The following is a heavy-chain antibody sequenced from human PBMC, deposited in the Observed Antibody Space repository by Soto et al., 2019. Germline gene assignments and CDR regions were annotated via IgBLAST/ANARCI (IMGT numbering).Heavy chain of an antibody. CDR2: ISGSDDST. J-gene: IGHJ4*02. V-gene: IGHV3-23*01. D-gene: IGHD6-19*01. Sequence: GGSLRLSCAASGFTFSSYAMSWVRQAPGKGLEWVSVISGSDDSTYYADSVKGRFTISRDNSKNTLYLQMNSLRAEDTAVYYCAKEGEYSSGWDNFDYWGQGTLVTVSS. CDR3: AKEGEYSSGWDNFDY. CDR1: GFTFSSYA.